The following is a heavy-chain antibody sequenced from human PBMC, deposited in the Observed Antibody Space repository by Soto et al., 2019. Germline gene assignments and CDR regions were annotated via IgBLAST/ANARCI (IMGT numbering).Heavy chain of an antibody. V-gene: IGHV5-51*01. CDR1: GYNFAGYW. CDR2: IYPSDSDT. J-gene: IGHJ4*02. Sequence: LNISSKGSGYNFAGYWIAWVRQMPGKGLELMGIIYPSDSDTRYRPSFQGQVTIPADKSISSAYLQWSSLRASDTAMYYCARGGVSTRTFDYWGQGTPVTVSS. CDR3: ARGGVSTRTFDY. D-gene: IGHD3-3*01.